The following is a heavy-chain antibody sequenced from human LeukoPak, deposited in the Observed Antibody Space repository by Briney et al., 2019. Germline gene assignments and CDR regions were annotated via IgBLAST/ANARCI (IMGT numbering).Heavy chain of an antibody. J-gene: IGHJ6*02. CDR2: IYTSGST. D-gene: IGHD4/OR15-4a*01. CDR1: GGSIISYY. Sequence: PSQTLSLTCNVPGGSIISYYWSWIRLPAGKGLNWIGRIYTSGSTNYNPSLKSRVTMSVDTSKNQFSLKLSSVTAADTAVYYCARDRTLYGGKDYYYYGMDVWGQGTTVTVSS. CDR3: ARDRTLYGGKDYYYYGMDV. V-gene: IGHV4-4*07.